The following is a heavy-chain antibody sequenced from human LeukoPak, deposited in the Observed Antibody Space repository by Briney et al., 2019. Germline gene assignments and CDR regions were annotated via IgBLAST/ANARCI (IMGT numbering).Heavy chain of an antibody. CDR1: GGTFSSYA. Sequence: SVKVSCKASGGTFSSYAISWVRQAPGQGLEWMGRIIPIFGTANYAQKFQGRVTITTDESTSTAYMELSSLRSEDTAVYYSAREAMVGTPPFDYWGQGTLVTVSS. CDR2: IIPIFGTA. CDR3: AREAMVGTPPFDY. J-gene: IGHJ4*02. V-gene: IGHV1-69*05. D-gene: IGHD4/OR15-4a*01.